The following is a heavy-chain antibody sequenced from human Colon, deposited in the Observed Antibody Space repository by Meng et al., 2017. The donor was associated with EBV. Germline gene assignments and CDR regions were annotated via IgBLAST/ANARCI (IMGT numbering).Heavy chain of an antibody. V-gene: IGHV4-30-4*01. CDR1: GGSINSGDYY. CDR2: IYYTGST. Sequence: QVRLEGAGPGLVKPSQTLSLTCTVSGGSINSGDYYWSWIRQPPGKGLEWIGYIYYTGSTYYNPSLKSRVTISMDTSKNQFSLRLSSVTAADTAVYYCARNYYFDYWGQGTLVTVSS. CDR3: ARNYYFDY. J-gene: IGHJ4*02.